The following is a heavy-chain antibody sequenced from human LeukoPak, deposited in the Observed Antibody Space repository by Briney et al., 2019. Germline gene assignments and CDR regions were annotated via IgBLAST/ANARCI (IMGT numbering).Heavy chain of an antibody. CDR2: IYYSGST. CDR1: GGSISSYY. V-gene: IGHV4-59*01. Sequence: PSETLSLTCTVSGGSISSYYWSWIRQPPGKGLEWIGYIYYSGSTNYNPSLESRVTISVDTSKNQFSLKLSSVTAADTAVYYCAGTLPYYMDVWGKGTTVTVSS. CDR3: AGTLPYYMDV. J-gene: IGHJ6*03.